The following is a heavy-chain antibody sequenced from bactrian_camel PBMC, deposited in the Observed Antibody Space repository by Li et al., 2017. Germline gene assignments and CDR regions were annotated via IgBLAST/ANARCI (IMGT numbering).Heavy chain of an antibody. CDR3: LPYRYYPDYRVSDY. Sequence: DVQLVESGGGLVQPGGSLRLSCAASGFTFSEYSMSWVRQAPGKGLEWVSSVSDGGDSTYYSDSVKGRFTISRDNAKKTLYLQLSSLKTEDTAMYYCLPYRYYPDYRVSDYWGQGTQVTVS. D-gene: IGHD2*01. J-gene: IGHJ4*01. CDR1: GFTFSEYS. V-gene: IGHV3S40*01. CDR2: VSDGGDST.